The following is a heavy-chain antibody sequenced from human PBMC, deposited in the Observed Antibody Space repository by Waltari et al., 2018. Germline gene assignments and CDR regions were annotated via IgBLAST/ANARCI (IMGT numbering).Heavy chain of an antibody. V-gene: IGHV1-69*01. CDR3: ATQWGLVGPAVKPYGMDV. D-gene: IGHD2-2*01. Sequence: QVQLVQSGAEVKKPGSSVKVSCKASGGTFSSYAISWVRQAPGQGLEWMGGIIPIFGTANYAQKFQGRVTITADESTSTAYMELSSLRSEDTAVYYCATQWGLVGPAVKPYGMDVWGQGTTVTVSS. CDR1: GGTFSSYA. CDR2: IIPIFGTA. J-gene: IGHJ6*02.